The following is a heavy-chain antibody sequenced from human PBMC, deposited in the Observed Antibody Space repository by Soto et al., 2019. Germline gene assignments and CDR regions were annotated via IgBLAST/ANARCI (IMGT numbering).Heavy chain of an antibody. CDR1: GYTFTSYA. D-gene: IGHD6-19*01. J-gene: IGHJ5*02. Sequence: ASVKVSCKASGYTFTSYALSWVRHAPGQGLEWIGWISTYNGNTNYAQNLQGRVTMTTDISTNTAYMELRSLRSDDTAVYYCARVVGGIPVAGSWNWFDPWGQGTLVTVS. CDR2: ISTYNGNT. CDR3: ARVVGGIPVAGSWNWFDP. V-gene: IGHV1-18*04.